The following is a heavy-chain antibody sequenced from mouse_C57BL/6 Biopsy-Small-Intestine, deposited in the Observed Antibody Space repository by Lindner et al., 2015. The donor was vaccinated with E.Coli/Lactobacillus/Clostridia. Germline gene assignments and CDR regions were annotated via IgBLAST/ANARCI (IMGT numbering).Heavy chain of an antibody. CDR1: GYAFSSYW. CDR3: ARADYGSSSWYFDV. D-gene: IGHD1-1*01. J-gene: IGHJ1*03. CDR2: IYPGDGDT. V-gene: IGHV1-80*01. Sequence: VQLQESGAELVKPGASVKISCKASGYAFSSYWMNWVKQRPGKGLEWIGQIYPGDGDTNYNGKFKGKATLTADKSSSTAYMQLSSLTSEDSAVYFCARADYGSSSWYFDVWGTGTTVTVSS.